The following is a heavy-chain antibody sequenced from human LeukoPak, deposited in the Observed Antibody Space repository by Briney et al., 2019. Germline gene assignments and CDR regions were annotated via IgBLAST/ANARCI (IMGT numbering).Heavy chain of an antibody. CDR3: ASGGMGVRKYYSAPFHY. D-gene: IGHD3-10*01. J-gene: IGHJ4*02. CDR1: GFTASINY. Sequence: GGSLRLSCPASGFTASINYMSWVRQPPGKGLEWVSILYSAGSTYYADSVRGRFTIARDSSKTTVYLQMNSLRAEDTAVYYCASGGMGVRKYYSAPFHYRGQGTLVTVSS. V-gene: IGHV3-53*01. CDR2: LYSAGST.